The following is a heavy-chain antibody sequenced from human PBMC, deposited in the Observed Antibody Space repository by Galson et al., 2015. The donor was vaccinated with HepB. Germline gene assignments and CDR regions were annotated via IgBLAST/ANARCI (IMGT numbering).Heavy chain of an antibody. Sequence: SVKVSCKASGGTFSSYAISWVRQAPGQGLEWMGRIIPILGIANYAQKFQGRVTITADKSTSTAYMELSSLRSEDTAVYYCARAMGVLAYCGGDCPGVNGMDVWGQGTTVTVSS. V-gene: IGHV1-69*04. J-gene: IGHJ6*02. CDR2: IIPILGIA. CDR3: ARAMGVLAYCGGDCPGVNGMDV. CDR1: GGTFSSYA. D-gene: IGHD2-21*02.